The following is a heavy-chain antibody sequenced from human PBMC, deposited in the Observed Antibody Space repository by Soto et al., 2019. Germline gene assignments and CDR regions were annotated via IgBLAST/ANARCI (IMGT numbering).Heavy chain of an antibody. D-gene: IGHD3-16*01. Sequence: KPSETLSLTCTVSGGSISSGGYYWIWIRHHPGKGLEWIGYIYYSGSTYYNPSLKSRVTISVDTSKNQFSLKLSSVTAADTAVYYCARQTRRDWGVYFDYWGQGTLVTVSS. CDR1: GGSISSGGYY. CDR3: ARQTRRDWGVYFDY. V-gene: IGHV4-31*03. J-gene: IGHJ4*02. CDR2: IYYSGST.